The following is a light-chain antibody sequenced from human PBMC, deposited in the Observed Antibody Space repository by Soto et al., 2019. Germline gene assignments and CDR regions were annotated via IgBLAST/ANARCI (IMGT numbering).Light chain of an antibody. Sequence: PGATARVSFRASQTISITYLTWYQQKSGQSPMLLIYDVSQRATGVPARFSGTGSETDFTLTISGLQAEDSAVYCCQQYNSRPFSFGQGTRLEI. CDR2: DVS. V-gene: IGKV3-15*01. CDR3: QQYNSRPFS. CDR1: QTISITY. J-gene: IGKJ5*01.